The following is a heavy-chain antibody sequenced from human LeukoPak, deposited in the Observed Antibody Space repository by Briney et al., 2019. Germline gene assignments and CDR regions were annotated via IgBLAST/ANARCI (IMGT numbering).Heavy chain of an antibody. CDR3: TRGSIAYYYMDV. J-gene: IGHJ6*03. D-gene: IGHD3-22*01. Sequence: SETLSLTCAVYRGCFSGYYWSWIRQPPGKGLEWIGEINHSGSTNYNPSLKSRVTISVDTSKNQFSLKLSSVTAADTAVYYCTRGSIAYYYMDVWGKGTTVTISS. CDR1: RGCFSGYY. V-gene: IGHV4-34*01. CDR2: INHSGST.